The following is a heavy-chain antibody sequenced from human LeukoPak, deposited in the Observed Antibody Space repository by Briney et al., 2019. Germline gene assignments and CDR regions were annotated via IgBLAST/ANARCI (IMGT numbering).Heavy chain of an antibody. V-gene: IGHV4-30-4*01. CDR2: IYYSGST. Sequence: SQTLSLTCTVSGGSISSGGYYWSWIRQPPGTGLEWIGYIYYSGSTYYNPSLKSRVTISVDTSKNQFSLKLSSVTAADTAVYYCARQEYLDWLLPAWFDPWGQGTLVTVSS. J-gene: IGHJ5*02. CDR1: GGSISSGGYY. D-gene: IGHD3-9*01. CDR3: ARQEYLDWLLPAWFDP.